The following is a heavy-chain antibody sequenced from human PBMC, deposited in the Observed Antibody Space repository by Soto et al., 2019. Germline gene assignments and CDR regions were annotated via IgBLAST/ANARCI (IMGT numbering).Heavy chain of an antibody. J-gene: IGHJ4*02. V-gene: IGHV3-23*01. CDR3: ANTGEVPYFDY. CDR1: GFTFSSYA. Sequence: GGSLRLSCAASGFTFSSYAMSWVRQAPGKGLEWVSAISGSGGSTYYADSVKGQFTISRDNSKNTLYLQMNSLRAEDTAVYYCANTGEVPYFDYWGQGTLVTVSS. D-gene: IGHD7-27*01. CDR2: ISGSGGST.